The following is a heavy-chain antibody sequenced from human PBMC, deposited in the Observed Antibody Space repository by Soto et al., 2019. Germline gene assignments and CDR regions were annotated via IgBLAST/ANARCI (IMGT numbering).Heavy chain of an antibody. CDR1: GFIFSAYP. J-gene: IGHJ4*02. V-gene: IGHV3-64*01. CDR2: IRTNGGST. CDR3: ARGVDYVPFDY. D-gene: IGHD4-17*01. Sequence: EVQLVESGGGLVQPGGSLRLSCAASGFIFSAYPMHWVRQAPGKGLEYVSAIRTNGGSTYYANSVKGRFTISRDNSKNTLYRQMGSLGAEDMAIYYGARGVDYVPFDYWGQGTGVTGSS.